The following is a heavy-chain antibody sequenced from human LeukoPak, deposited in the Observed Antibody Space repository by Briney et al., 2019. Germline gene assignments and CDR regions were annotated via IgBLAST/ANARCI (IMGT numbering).Heavy chain of an antibody. D-gene: IGHD5-18*01. V-gene: IGHV5-51*01. CDR1: GYSFTSYW. Sequence: GESLKISCKDSGYSFTSYWIGWVRQMPGKGLEWMGIIYPGDSDTRYSPSFQGQVTISADKSINTAYLQWSSPKASDTAIYYCARRGEAMDPFDYWGQGTLVTVSS. CDR3: ARRGEAMDPFDY. J-gene: IGHJ4*02. CDR2: IYPGDSDT.